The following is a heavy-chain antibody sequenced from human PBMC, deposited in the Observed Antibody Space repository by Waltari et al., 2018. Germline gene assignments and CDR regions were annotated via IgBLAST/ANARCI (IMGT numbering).Heavy chain of an antibody. CDR1: GGTFSSYA. Sequence: QVQLVQSGAEVKKPGSSVKVSCKASGGTFSSYAISWVRQAPGQGLEWMGGIIPIFGTANYAQKFQGRVTITADESTSTAYMERSSLRSEETAVYYCARVACSSTSCYTGYYYYGMDVWGQGTTVTVSS. CDR3: ARVACSSTSCYTGYYYYGMDV. CDR2: IIPIFGTA. J-gene: IGHJ6*02. D-gene: IGHD2-2*02. V-gene: IGHV1-69*01.